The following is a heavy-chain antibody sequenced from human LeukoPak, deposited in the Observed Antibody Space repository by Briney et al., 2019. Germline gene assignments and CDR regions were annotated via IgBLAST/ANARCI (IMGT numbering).Heavy chain of an antibody. CDR2: LSYDGSNE. CDR3: AKEGSNSGSGDHFDY. J-gene: IGHJ4*02. D-gene: IGHD3-22*01. CDR1: GFSFSTYG. Sequence: GGSLRLSCAASGFSFSTYGMHWVRQAPGKGLEWVAVLSYDGSNEYYTDSVKGRFTISRDNSKNTLYLQMNSLRAEDTAVYYCAKEGSNSGSGDHFDYWGQGTLVTVSS. V-gene: IGHV3-30*18.